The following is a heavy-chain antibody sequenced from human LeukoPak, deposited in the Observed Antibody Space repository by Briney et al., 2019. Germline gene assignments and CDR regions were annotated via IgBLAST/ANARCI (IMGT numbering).Heavy chain of an antibody. CDR3: ARASYLGYCSSTSCYIPNWFDP. J-gene: IGHJ5*02. CDR1: GGSFSGYY. CDR2: INHSGST. D-gene: IGHD2-2*01. V-gene: IGHV4-34*01. Sequence: PSETLSLTCAVYGGSFSGYYWSWIRQPPGKGLEWIGEINHSGSTNYNPSHKSRVTISVDTSKNQFSLKLSSVTAADTAVYYCARASYLGYCSSTSCYIPNWFDPWGQGTLVTVSS.